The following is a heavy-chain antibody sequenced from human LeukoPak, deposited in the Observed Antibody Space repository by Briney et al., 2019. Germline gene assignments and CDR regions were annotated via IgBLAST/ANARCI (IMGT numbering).Heavy chain of an antibody. V-gene: IGHV3-30*02. CDR3: AKGGGQYCTNGVCFSAEYFQH. Sequence: GGSVRLSCAASGFSFSSQGMNWVRQAPGKGLEWVAFIRYDGSNKYYADSVKGRFTISRDNSKNTLYLQMNSLRAEDTAVYYCAKGGGQYCTNGVCFSAEYFQHWGQGTLVTVSS. J-gene: IGHJ1*01. CDR2: IRYDGSNK. CDR1: GFSFSSQG. D-gene: IGHD2-8*01.